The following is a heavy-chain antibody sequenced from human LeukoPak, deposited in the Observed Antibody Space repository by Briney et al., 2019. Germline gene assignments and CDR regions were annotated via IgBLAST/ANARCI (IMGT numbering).Heavy chain of an antibody. CDR2: IHSSGSS. CDR3: ARVLSGSGSLYYFDY. J-gene: IGHJ4*02. CDR1: GXSISSGDDY. V-gene: IGHV4-30-4*01. D-gene: IGHD3-10*01. Sequence: PSQTLSLTCTVSGXSISSGDDYWNWIRQPPGKGLEWIGYIHSSGSSYYNPSLKSRVTISVDTSDNQFSLRLGSVTAADTAVYYCARVLSGSGSLYYFDYWGQGTLVTVSS.